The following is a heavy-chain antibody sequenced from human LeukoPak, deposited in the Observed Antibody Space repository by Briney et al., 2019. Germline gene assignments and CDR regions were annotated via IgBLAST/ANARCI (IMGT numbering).Heavy chain of an antibody. CDR3: ARGGEGFDY. CDR1: GGTISSGDYY. J-gene: IGHJ4*02. V-gene: IGHV4-30-4*01. D-gene: IGHD3-10*01. CDR2: IYYSGST. Sequence: SETLSLTCTVSGGTISSGDYYWSWIRQPPGKGLEWIGYIYYSGSTYYNPSLKSRVTISVDTSKNQSSLKLSSVTAADTAVYYCARGGEGFDYWGQGTLVTVSS.